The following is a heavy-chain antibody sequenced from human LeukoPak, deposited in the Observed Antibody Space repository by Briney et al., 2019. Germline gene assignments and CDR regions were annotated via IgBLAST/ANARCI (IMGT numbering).Heavy chain of an antibody. Sequence: NPGGSLRLSCAASGFTFSSHSMTWVRQAPGKGLEWVSSISSSNTYIYYADSVKGRFTISRDNAKHSLYLQMNNLRAEDTAVYFCARLEFDDFWSGYYDRGYYFDYWGQGTLVTVSS. CDR1: GFTFSSHS. CDR2: ISSSNTYI. D-gene: IGHD3-3*01. J-gene: IGHJ4*02. CDR3: ARLEFDDFWSGYYDRGYYFDY. V-gene: IGHV3-21*01.